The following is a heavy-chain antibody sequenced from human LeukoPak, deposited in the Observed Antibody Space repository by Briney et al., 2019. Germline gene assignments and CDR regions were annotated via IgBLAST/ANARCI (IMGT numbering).Heavy chain of an antibody. V-gene: IGHV3-7*01. CDR1: KFIFSDYW. CDR2: IKQDGVEK. CDR3: ARATGWYPDF. Sequence: GGSLRLSCTASKFIFSDYWMTWVRQAPGKGLEWVANIKQDGVEKNYVDSVKGRFTISRDNAKNSLYLQMNSLRAEDTAQYCCARATGWYPDFWGQGTLVTVSS. J-gene: IGHJ4*02. D-gene: IGHD6-19*01.